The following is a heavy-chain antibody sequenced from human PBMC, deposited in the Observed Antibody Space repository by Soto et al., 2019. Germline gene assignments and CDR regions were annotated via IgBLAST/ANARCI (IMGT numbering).Heavy chain of an antibody. Sequence: ASVKVSCKASGYTFTGYYMHWVRQAPGQGLEWMGWINPNSGGTNYAQKFQGRVTMTRDTSISTAYMELSRLRSDDTAVYYCAREQDVDTAMVIRDYWGQGTLVTVSS. J-gene: IGHJ4*02. V-gene: IGHV1-2*02. D-gene: IGHD5-18*01. CDR3: AREQDVDTAMVIRDY. CDR2: INPNSGGT. CDR1: GYTFTGYY.